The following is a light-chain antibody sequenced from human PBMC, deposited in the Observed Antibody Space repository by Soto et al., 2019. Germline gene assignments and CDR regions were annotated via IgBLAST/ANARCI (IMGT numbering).Light chain of an antibody. Sequence: QSVLTQPASVSGSPGQSITISCTGTSSDVGGYNYVSWYQQHPGKAPKLMIYEVSDRPSGVSDRFSGSKSGNTASLTISGLQAEDEADYYCSSHTCTSTPYVFGTGTKVTVL. J-gene: IGLJ1*01. CDR3: SSHTCTSTPYV. V-gene: IGLV2-14*01. CDR1: SSDVGGYNY. CDR2: EVS.